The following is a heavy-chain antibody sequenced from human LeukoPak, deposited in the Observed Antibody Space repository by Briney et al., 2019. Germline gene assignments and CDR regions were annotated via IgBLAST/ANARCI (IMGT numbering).Heavy chain of an antibody. Sequence: GGSLRLSCAASGFTFNFHAMSWVRQAPGKGLEWVSSISGSGGSTYYADSVKGRFTISRDNSKNTLYLQMNSLRAEDTAVYYCAKGSGAVAATLFDYWGQGTLVTVSS. CDR3: AKGSGAVAATLFDY. D-gene: IGHD6-19*01. J-gene: IGHJ4*02. V-gene: IGHV3-23*01. CDR1: GFTFNFHA. CDR2: ISGSGGST.